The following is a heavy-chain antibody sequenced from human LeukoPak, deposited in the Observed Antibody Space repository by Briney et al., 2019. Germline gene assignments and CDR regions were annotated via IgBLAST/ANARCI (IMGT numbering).Heavy chain of an antibody. CDR3: AKDWPSGYSSSWYGGSPDY. CDR2: ISGSSSSYI. D-gene: IGHD6-13*01. CDR1: GFTFSSYG. V-gene: IGHV3-21*01. Sequence: GGSLRLSCAASGFTFSSYGMHWVRQAPGKGLEWVSSISGSSSSYIYYADSVKGRFSISRDNAKNSLYLQMNSLRAEDTAVYYCAKDWPSGYSSSWYGGSPDYWGQGTLVTVSS. J-gene: IGHJ4*02.